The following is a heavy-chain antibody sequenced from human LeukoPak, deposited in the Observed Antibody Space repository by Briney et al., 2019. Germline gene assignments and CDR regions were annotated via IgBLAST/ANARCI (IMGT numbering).Heavy chain of an antibody. CDR1: GFTFSSYG. V-gene: IGHV3-30*02. J-gene: IGHJ4*02. CDR3: AKDPRPYYYDSSGYYLDY. Sequence: AGGSLRLSCAASGFTFSSYGMHWVRQAPGKGLEWVAFIRYDGSNKYYADSVKGRFTISRDNSKNTLYLQMNSLRAEDTAVYYCAKDPRPYYYDSSGYYLDYWGQGTLVTVSS. CDR2: IRYDGSNK. D-gene: IGHD3-22*01.